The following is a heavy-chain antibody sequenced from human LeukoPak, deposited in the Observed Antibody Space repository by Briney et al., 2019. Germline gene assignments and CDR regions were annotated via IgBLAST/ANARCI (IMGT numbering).Heavy chain of an antibody. CDR3: VRSLGLQAPIDY. J-gene: IGHJ4*02. D-gene: IGHD4-11*01. CDR1: CGSISSYY. V-gene: IGHV4-59*01. Sequence: SETLSLTCTVSCGSISSYYWNWIRQPPGKGLEWIGYIYSSGSTNYNPSLKSRVTMSVDTSKNQFSLRLTSVTAADTAVYYCVRSLGLQAPIDYWGQGTLVTVSS. CDR2: IYSSGST.